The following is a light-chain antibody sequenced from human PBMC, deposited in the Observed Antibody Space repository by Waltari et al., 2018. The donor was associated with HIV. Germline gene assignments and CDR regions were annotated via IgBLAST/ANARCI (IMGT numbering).Light chain of an antibody. Sequence: DVVLTQSPRSLPVTLGHPASISRSSSQSLQNTDGTAYFNCFHRKPGQAPRRLIYTVANRDFGGPDRFSGRGSGTEFTLKISRVEAEGVGVYYCMHATKHWPPSGTFDQGTKVKIK. J-gene: IGKJ1*01. CDR2: TVA. V-gene: IGKV2-30*01. CDR1: QSLQNTDGTAY. CDR3: MHATKHWPPSGT.